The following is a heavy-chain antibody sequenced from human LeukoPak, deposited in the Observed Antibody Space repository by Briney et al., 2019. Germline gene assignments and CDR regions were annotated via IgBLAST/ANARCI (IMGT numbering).Heavy chain of an antibody. J-gene: IGHJ6*04. D-gene: IGHD3-10*01. CDR3: ATEDYLVRGILITSYGLDV. CDR1: GGSVSSGTYY. V-gene: IGHV4-61*01. Sequence: SETLSLTCTVSGGSVSSGTYYCTWIRQPPGKGLGLMAYISYNENTNYNPSLIGRLTISLETSSNQFSLRLRSVTDADTAVYYCATEDYLVRGILITSYGLDVWGKGTPVTVSS. CDR2: ISYNENT.